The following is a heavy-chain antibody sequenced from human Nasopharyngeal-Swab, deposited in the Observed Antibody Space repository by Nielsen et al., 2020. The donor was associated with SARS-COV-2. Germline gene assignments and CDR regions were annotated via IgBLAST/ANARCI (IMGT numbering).Heavy chain of an antibody. D-gene: IGHD6-13*01. CDR3: ASEYSSSSDWFDP. V-gene: IGHV1-3*01. CDR1: GYTFTTYA. Sequence: ASVKVSCKTSGYTFTTYAMHWVRQAPGQRLEWMGWINAGNGNTKYSQKFQGRVTITRDTSATTAYMELSRLRSEDTAVYYCASEYSSSSDWFDPWGQGPWSPSPQ. J-gene: IGHJ5*02. CDR2: INAGNGNT.